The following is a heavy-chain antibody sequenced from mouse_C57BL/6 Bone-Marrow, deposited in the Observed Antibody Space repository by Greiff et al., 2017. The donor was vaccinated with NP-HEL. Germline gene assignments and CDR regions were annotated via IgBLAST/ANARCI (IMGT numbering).Heavy chain of an antibody. D-gene: IGHD2-2*01. CDR1: GFTFSSYG. J-gene: IGHJ3*01. V-gene: IGHV5-6*01. CDR2: ISSGGSYT. Sequence: EVQLVESGGDLVKPGGSLKLSCAASGFTFSSYGMSWVRQTPDKRLEWVATISSGGSYTYYPDSVKGRFTISRDNAKNTLYLQMSSLKSEDTAMYYCARHAPYGYDGYWGQGTLVTVSA. CDR3: ARHAPYGYDGY.